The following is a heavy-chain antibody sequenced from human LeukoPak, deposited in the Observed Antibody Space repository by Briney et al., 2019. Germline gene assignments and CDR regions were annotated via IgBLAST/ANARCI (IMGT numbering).Heavy chain of an antibody. CDR2: IYHSGST. Sequence: PSETLSLTCTVSGYSISSGYYWGWIRQPPGKGLEWIGYIYHSGSTYYNPSLKSRVTISVDRSKNQFSLKLTSATAADTAVYYCARGVAAVHFDYWGQGTLVTVSS. V-gene: IGHV4-38-2*02. CDR1: GYSISSGYY. CDR3: ARGVAAVHFDY. J-gene: IGHJ4*02. D-gene: IGHD6-13*01.